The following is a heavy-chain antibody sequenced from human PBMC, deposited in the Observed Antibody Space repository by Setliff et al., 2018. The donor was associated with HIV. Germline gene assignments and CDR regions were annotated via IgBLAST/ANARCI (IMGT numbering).Heavy chain of an antibody. D-gene: IGHD2-2*01. Sequence: GESLKISCKGSGYSFTSYWIGWVRQMPGKGLEWMGIIYPGDSDTRYSPSFQGQVTISADKSISTAYLQWSSLKASDTAMYYCARRLPYCSSSSCYDYYLDYWGQGTLVTVSS. CDR1: GYSFTSYW. V-gene: IGHV5-51*01. CDR2: IYPGDSDT. CDR3: ARRLPYCSSSSCYDYYLDY. J-gene: IGHJ4*02.